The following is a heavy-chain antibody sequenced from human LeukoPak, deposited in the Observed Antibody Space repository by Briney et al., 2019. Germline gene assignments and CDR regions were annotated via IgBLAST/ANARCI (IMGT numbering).Heavy chain of an antibody. Sequence: SETLPLTCTGSSGSISRFYWSWIRQPPGKGLEWIGYVYYSGNTNYNPSLKSRVTISVDTSKMQFSLKLSSVTAADTAVYYCARDQLYFDSSGYYRTDAFDIWGQGTMVTVSS. CDR2: VYYSGNT. CDR1: SGSISRFY. CDR3: ARDQLYFDSSGYYRTDAFDI. D-gene: IGHD3-22*01. V-gene: IGHV4-59*01. J-gene: IGHJ3*02.